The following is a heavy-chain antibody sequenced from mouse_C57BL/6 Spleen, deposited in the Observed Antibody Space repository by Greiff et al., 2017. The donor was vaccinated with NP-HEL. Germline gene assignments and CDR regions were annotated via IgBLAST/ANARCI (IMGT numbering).Heavy chain of an antibody. CDR2: IRNKANGYTT. V-gene: IGHV7-3*01. Sequence: EVKLVESGGGLVQPGGSLSLSCAASGFTFTDYYMSWVRQPPGKALEWLGFIRNKANGYTTEYSASVKGRFTISRDNSQSILYLQMNALRAEDSATYYCARPSREGYFDVWGTGTTVTVSS. CDR1: GFTFTDYY. J-gene: IGHJ1*03. CDR3: ARPSREGYFDV.